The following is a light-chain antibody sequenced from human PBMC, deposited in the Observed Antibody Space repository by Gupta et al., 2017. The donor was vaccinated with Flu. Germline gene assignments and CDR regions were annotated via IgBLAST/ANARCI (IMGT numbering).Light chain of an antibody. V-gene: IGLV3-21*03. J-gene: IGLJ1*01. CDR2: DDS. CDR3: QVWDSSSDHLYV. CDR1: NIGSKS. Sequence: SYVPTPPPSVSVAPGKTARITCGGNNIGSKSVHWYKQKPGQAPVLVVYDDSDRPSGIPERFSGANSGNTATLTISRVEAGDEADYYCQVWDSSSDHLYVFGTGTKVTVL.